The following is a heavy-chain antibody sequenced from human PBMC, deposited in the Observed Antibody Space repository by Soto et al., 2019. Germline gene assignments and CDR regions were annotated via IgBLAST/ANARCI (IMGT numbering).Heavy chain of an antibody. D-gene: IGHD3-10*01. V-gene: IGHV3-33*01. CDR3: ARDLWFGELSRSGYYYYGMDV. CDR2: IWYDGSNK. Sequence: GGSLRLSCAASGFTFSSYGMHWVRQAPGKGLEWVAVIWYDGSNKYYADSVKGRFTISRDNSKNTLYLQMNSLRAEDTAVYYCARDLWFGELSRSGYYYYGMDVWGQGTTVTVSS. J-gene: IGHJ6*02. CDR1: GFTFSSYG.